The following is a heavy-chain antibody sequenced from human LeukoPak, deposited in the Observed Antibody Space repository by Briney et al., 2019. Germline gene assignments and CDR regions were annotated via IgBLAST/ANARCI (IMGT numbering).Heavy chain of an antibody. J-gene: IGHJ4*02. V-gene: IGHV1-69*13. CDR3: AEHTLNPRGVHY. D-gene: IGHD3-10*01. CDR1: GGTFSSYA. Sequence: SVKVSCKASGGTFSSYAISWVRQAPGQGLEWMGGIIPIFGTANYAQKFQGRVTITADESTSTAYMELSSLRSEDTAVYYCAEHTLNPRGVHYWGQGTLVTVSS. CDR2: IIPIFGTA.